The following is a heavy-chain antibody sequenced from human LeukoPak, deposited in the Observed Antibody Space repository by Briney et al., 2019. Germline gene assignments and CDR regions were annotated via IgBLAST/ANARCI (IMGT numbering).Heavy chain of an antibody. CDR3: AKQSLADCIRCPFDS. CDR1: GFTFSSYA. V-gene: IGHV3-23*01. CDR2: NSISGDNT. Sequence: GGSLRLSCAASGFTFSSYAMSWVRQAPGKGLEWVSSNSISGDNTYYADSVKGRFTISRDNSKNTLYLHMNSLRAQDTAVYYCAKQSLADCIRCPFDSWGQGTLVTVSS. D-gene: IGHD2-15*01. J-gene: IGHJ4*02.